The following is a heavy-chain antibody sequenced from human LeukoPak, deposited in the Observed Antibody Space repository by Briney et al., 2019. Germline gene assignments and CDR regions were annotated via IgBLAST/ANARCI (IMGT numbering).Heavy chain of an antibody. Sequence: SETLSLTCVVYGGSFSGYYWSWIRQPPGKGLEWIGEINHSGSTNYNPSLKSRVTISVDTSKNQFSLKLSSVTAADTAVYYCARGDKDIVVVPMNWFDPWGQGTLVTVSS. D-gene: IGHD2-2*01. V-gene: IGHV4-34*01. CDR1: GGSFSGYY. CDR3: ARGDKDIVVVPMNWFDP. J-gene: IGHJ5*02. CDR2: INHSGST.